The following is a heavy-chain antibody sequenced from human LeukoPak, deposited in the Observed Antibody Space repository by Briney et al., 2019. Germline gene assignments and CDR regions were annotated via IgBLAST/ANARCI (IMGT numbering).Heavy chain of an antibody. CDR2: INHSGST. J-gene: IGHJ4*02. D-gene: IGHD6-13*01. V-gene: IGHV4-34*01. CDR1: GGSFSGYY. Sequence: SSETLSLTCAVYGGSFSGYYWSWIRQPPGKGLEWIGEINHSGSTNYNPSLKSRVTISVDTSKNQFSLKLSPVTAADTAVYYCARGVGYSSSWIDYWGQGTLVTVSS. CDR3: ARGVGYSSSWIDY.